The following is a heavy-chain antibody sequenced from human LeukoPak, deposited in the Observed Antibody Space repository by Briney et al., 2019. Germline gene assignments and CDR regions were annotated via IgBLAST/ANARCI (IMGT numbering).Heavy chain of an antibody. V-gene: IGHV4-30-2*02. CDR2: IYHSGST. CDR1: GGSISSGGYS. CDR3: ARHLDYGDHQGAFDI. D-gene: IGHD4-17*01. J-gene: IGHJ3*02. Sequence: SETLSLTCAVSGGSISSGGYSWSWIRQPPGKGLEWIGYIYHSGSTYYNPSLKSRVTISVDTSKNQFSLKLRSVTAADTAVYYCARHLDYGDHQGAFDIWGQGTMVTVSS.